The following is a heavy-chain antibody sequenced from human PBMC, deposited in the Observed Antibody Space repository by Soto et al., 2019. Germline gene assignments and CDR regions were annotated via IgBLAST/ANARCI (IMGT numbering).Heavy chain of an antibody. CDR1: GFTFSSYG. V-gene: IGHV3-30*18. CDR2: ISYDGRNK. D-gene: IGHD3-3*01. J-gene: IGHJ6*02. CDR3: AKDVVRFLEWLAFYGMDV. Sequence: QVQLVESGGGVVQPGRSLRLSCAASGFTFSSYGMHWVCQAPGKGLEWVAVISYDGRNKYYADSVKGRFNISRDNSKNTLYLQMNSVRAEDTAVYYCAKDVVRFLEWLAFYGMDVWGQGTTVTVSS.